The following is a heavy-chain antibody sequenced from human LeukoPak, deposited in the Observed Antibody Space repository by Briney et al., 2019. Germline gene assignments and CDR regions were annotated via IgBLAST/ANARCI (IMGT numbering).Heavy chain of an antibody. V-gene: IGHV4-4*07. D-gene: IGHD2-15*01. CDR3: ARGRYCSADICCGGDSCDI. J-gene: IGHJ3*02. CDR2: IYTREST. Sequence: TETLFLTCTISGDSINNSYWSWIRQPAGKGLEWIERIYTRESTHCNPTLKSRVTMSGDTSKSQVSLKLSSVTAADTAVYYCARGRYCSADICCGGDSCDIWGQRTMDSVSS. CDR1: GDSINNSY.